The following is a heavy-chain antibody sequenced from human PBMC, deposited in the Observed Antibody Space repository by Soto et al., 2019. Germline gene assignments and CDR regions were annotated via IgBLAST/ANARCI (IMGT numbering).Heavy chain of an antibody. D-gene: IGHD2-2*01. V-gene: IGHV3-11*05. CDR1: GFTFSDYY. J-gene: IGHJ4*02. CDR2: ISSSSSYT. CDR3: ARDAQNCSSTSCYFDY. Sequence: QVQLVESGGGLVKPGGSLRLSCAASGFTFSDYYMSWIRQAPGKGLEWVSYISSSSSYTNYADSVKGRFTISRDNAKKSLYLQMNSLRAEDTAVYYCARDAQNCSSTSCYFDYWGQGTLVTVSS.